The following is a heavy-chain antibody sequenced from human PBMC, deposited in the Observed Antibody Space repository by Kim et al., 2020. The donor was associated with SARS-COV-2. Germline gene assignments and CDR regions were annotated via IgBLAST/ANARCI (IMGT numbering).Heavy chain of an antibody. V-gene: IGHV3-11*06. CDR2: ISSSSSYT. CDR3: ARERYYGSGSGYGMDV. CDR1: GFTFSDYY. J-gene: IGHJ6*02. D-gene: IGHD3-10*01. Sequence: GGSLRLSCAASGFTFSDYYMSWIRQAPGKGLEWVSYISSSSSYTNYADSVKGRFTISRDNAKNSLYLQMNSLRAEDTAVYYCARERYYGSGSGYGMDVWGQGTTVTVSS.